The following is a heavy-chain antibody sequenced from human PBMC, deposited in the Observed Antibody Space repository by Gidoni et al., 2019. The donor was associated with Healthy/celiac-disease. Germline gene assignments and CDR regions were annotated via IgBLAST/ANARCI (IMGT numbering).Heavy chain of an antibody. CDR2: ISGSGGST. CDR1: VFTFSSYA. CDR3: AKIRRKGEYYYDSSGYYYDY. V-gene: IGHV3-23*01. Sequence: EVQLLESGGGLVQPGGFLSLSCAASVFTFSSYAMSWVRQAPGKGLEGVSAISGSGGSTYYADSVKGRFTISRDNSKNTLYLQMNSLRAEDTAVYYCAKIRRKGEYYYDSSGYYYDYWGQGTLVTVSS. J-gene: IGHJ4*02. D-gene: IGHD3-22*01.